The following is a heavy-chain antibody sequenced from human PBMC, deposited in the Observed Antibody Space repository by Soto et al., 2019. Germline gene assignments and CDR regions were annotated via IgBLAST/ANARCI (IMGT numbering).Heavy chain of an antibody. V-gene: IGHV4-4*02. Sequence: SETLSLTCAVSGGSISTSNWWGWVRQPPGKGLEWIGEVYRTGSTNYNPSLESRLTISVDKSKNQFSLKLTSVTAADTAVYYCAAPPRYWGQGTLVTVSS. D-gene: IGHD6-6*01. CDR1: GGSISTSNW. J-gene: IGHJ4*02. CDR2: VYRTGST. CDR3: AAPPRY.